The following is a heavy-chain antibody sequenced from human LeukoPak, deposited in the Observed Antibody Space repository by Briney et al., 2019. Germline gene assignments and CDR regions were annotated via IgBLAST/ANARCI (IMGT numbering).Heavy chain of an antibody. D-gene: IGHD6-6*01. J-gene: IGHJ4*02. CDR2: IYPGDSDT. CDR1: GYIFTNSW. CDR3: ARQGIGSSSWGY. Sequence: GESLKISCKSSGYIFTNSWIGWVRQEPGKGLEWMGIIYPGDSDTRYGPSFQGQVTISADKSITTAYLQWSSLEASDTAMYYCARQGIGSSSWGYWGQGTLVTVSS. V-gene: IGHV5-51*01.